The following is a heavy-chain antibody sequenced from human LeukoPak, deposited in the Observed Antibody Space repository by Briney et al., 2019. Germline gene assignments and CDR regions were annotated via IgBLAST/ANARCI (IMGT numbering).Heavy chain of an antibody. CDR1: GFTFSSYS. CDR3: ARDKWLTTTHYFDY. Sequence: GGSLRLSCAASGFTFSSYSMNWVRQAPGKGLEWVSSISSSSSYIYYADSVKGRFTVSRDNAKNPVYLQMNSLRAEDTAVYYCARDKWLTTTHYFDYWGQGTLATVSS. CDR2: ISSSSSYI. D-gene: IGHD4-11*01. J-gene: IGHJ4*02. V-gene: IGHV3-21*01.